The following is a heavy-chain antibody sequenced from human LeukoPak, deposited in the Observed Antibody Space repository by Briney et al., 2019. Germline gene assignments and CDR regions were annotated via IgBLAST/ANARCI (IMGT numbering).Heavy chain of an antibody. Sequence: GASVKVSCTAPGYTFTSNYIHWVRQAPGQGLEWMGMIYPRDGSTSYAQKFQGRVTVTRDTSTSTVHMELSGLRSEDTAVYYCARDQEGFDYWGQGTLDTVSS. V-gene: IGHV1-46*01. CDR1: GYTFTSNY. J-gene: IGHJ4*02. CDR3: ARDQEGFDY. CDR2: IYPRDGST.